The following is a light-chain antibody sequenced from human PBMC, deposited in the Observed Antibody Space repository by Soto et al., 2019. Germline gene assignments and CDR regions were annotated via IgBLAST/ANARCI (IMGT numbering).Light chain of an antibody. V-gene: IGLV2-14*01. J-gene: IGLJ1*01. CDR3: SSDTSRSTLYV. Sequence: QSALTQPASVSGSPGQSIPISCTGTSSDVGGYHYVSWYQQHPGKAPNLRIYDVSNRPSGISNRCSGSKAGNTASLTLSGLQAEDEADYYGSSDTSRSTLYVVGTGTKLTVL. CDR2: DVS. CDR1: SSDVGGYHY.